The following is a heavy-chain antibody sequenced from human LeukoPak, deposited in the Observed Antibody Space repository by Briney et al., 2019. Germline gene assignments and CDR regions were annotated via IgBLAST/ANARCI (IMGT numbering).Heavy chain of an antibody. CDR3: ARDSNYRGVLINWFDP. CDR1: GFTFSSYS. V-gene: IGHV3-21*01. D-gene: IGHD3-10*01. CDR2: ISSSSSYI. J-gene: IGHJ5*02. Sequence: PGGSLRLSCAASGFTFSSYSMNWVRQAPGKGLEWVSSISSSSSYIYYADSVKGRFTISRDNAKNSLYLQMNSLRAEDTAVYYCARDSNYRGVLINWFDPWGQGTLVTVSS.